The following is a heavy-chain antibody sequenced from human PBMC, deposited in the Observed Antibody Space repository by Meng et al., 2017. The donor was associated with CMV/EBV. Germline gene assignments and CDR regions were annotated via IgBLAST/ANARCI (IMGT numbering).Heavy chain of an antibody. CDR2: IYTSGST. V-gene: IGHV4-4*07. Sequence: QVRLPEPGPGLWKPSEPLSLPCTVSGGSISSYYWSWIRQPAGKGLEWIGRIYTSGSTNYNPSLKSRVTMSVDTSKNQFSLKLSSVTAADTAVYYCARGPEVDYGDYVGLDYWGQGTLVTVSS. CDR1: GGSISSYY. D-gene: IGHD4-17*01. J-gene: IGHJ4*02. CDR3: ARGPEVDYGDYVGLDY.